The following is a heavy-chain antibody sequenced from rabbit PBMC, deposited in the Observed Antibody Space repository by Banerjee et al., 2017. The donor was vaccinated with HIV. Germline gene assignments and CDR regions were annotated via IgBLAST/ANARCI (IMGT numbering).Heavy chain of an antibody. J-gene: IGHJ4*01. CDR3: ARDLGYAGRRYPYYFNL. CDR2: IYTGSGST. Sequence: QSLEESGGDLVKPGASLTLTCTASGFTLSSYYMCWVRQAPGKGLEWIGCIYTGSGSTYYASWAKGRFTISKTSSTTVTLQMTSLTVADTATYFCARDLGYAGRRYPYYFNLWGQGTLVTVS. V-gene: IGHV1S40*01. CDR1: GFTLSSYY. D-gene: IGHD8-1*01.